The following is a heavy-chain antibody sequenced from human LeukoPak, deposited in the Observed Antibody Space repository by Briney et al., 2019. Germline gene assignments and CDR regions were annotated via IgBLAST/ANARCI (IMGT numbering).Heavy chain of an antibody. CDR2: INPSGTST. Sequence: ASVKVSCKASGDTFNNYYVNWVRQAPGQGLEWMGIINPSGTSTNYAQGFQGRVTMTRDTSTTTVYMELSSLRSEDTAVYYCASSMTNYGGLFDSWGQGTLVTVSS. J-gene: IGHJ4*02. CDR1: GDTFNNYY. CDR3: ASSMTNYGGLFDS. D-gene: IGHD4-23*01. V-gene: IGHV1-46*02.